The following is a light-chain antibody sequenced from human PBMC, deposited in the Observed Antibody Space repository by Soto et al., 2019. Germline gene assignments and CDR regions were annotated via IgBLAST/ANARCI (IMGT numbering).Light chain of an antibody. CDR3: QQYNNWPPIT. V-gene: IGKV3-20*01. Sequence: EGMFSLPPGTLSLPPRERATLSCRAIQSIRSSHLAWYQQKPGQPPRLLIYDASNRAADIPDRFSGSGSGTDFTLTINRLEPEDFAVYYCQQYNNWPPITFGQGTRLEIK. CDR1: QSIRSSH. CDR2: DAS. J-gene: IGKJ5*01.